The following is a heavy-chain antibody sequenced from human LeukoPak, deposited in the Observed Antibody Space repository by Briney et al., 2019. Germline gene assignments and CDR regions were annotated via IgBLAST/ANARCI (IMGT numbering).Heavy chain of an antibody. CDR2: IIPIFGTA. J-gene: IGHJ6*03. D-gene: IGHD1-26*01. Sequence: ASVKVSCKASGYTFTSYYMHWVRQAPGQGLEWMGGIIPIFGTANYAQKFQGRVTITADKSTSTAYMELSSLRSEDTAVYYCARRVGATDPWYYYMDVWGKGTTVTVSS. V-gene: IGHV1-69*06. CDR3: ARRVGATDPWYYYMDV. CDR1: GYTFTSYY.